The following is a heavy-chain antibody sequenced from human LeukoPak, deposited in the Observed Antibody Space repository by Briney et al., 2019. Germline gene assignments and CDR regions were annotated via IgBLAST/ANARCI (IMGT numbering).Heavy chain of an antibody. D-gene: IGHD3-16*02. V-gene: IGHV3-30*18. CDR1: GFTFSSYG. CDR3: AKDTARYDYVWGSYRSH. Sequence: GGSLRLSCAASGFTFSSYGMHWVRQAPGKGLEWVAVISYDGSNKYYADSVKGRFTISRDNSKNTLYLQMNSLRAEDTAVYYCAKDTARYDYVWGSYRSHWGQGTLVTVSS. CDR2: ISYDGSNK. J-gene: IGHJ4*02.